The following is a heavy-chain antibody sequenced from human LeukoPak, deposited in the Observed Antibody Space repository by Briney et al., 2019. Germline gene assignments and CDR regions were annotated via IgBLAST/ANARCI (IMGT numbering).Heavy chain of an antibody. CDR2: INHSESTTI. CDR3: ARGRSNRDF. V-gene: IGHV4-34*01. J-gene: IGHJ4*02. Sequence: SETLSLTCAVYGGSFSGYYWTWIRQPPGKGLEWIGEINHSESTTINYNPSLKSRVTISVDASTKQFSLKLTSVTAADTAVYYCARGRSNRDFWGQGTLVTVSS. CDR1: GGSFSGYY.